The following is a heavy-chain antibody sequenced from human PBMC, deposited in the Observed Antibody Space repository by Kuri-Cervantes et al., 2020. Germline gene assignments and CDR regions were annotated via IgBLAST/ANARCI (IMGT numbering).Heavy chain of an antibody. CDR3: ARDTLGV. CDR2: IYSGGST. CDR1: GFTVSSNY. Sequence: GESLKISCAASGFTVSSNYMSWVRRAPGKGLEWVSVIYSGGSTYYADSVKGRFTISRDNSKNTLYLQMNSLRAEDTAVYYCARDTLGVWGQGTTVTVSS. V-gene: IGHV3-53*01. J-gene: IGHJ6*02.